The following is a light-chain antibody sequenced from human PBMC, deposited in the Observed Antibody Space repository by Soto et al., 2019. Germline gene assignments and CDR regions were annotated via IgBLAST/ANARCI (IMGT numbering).Light chain of an antibody. CDR3: QQRSNLFT. V-gene: IGKV3-11*01. J-gene: IGKJ3*01. CDR2: FAS. Sequence: EIVLTQSPATLSLSPGERATLSCRASQSLSNFLAWYHQKPGQAPRLLIYFASNRATGIPVRFSGSGSGTDFTRTISSLEPEDFAVYYGQQRSNLFTFGPGTTVEIK. CDR1: QSLSNF.